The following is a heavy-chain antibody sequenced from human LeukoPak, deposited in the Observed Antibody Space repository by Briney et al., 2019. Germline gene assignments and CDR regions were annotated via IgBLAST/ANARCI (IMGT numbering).Heavy chain of an antibody. CDR3: AREDPFYGSGSYH. Sequence: TASETLSLTCTVSGGSISSGGYYWSWIRQPPGKGLEWIGYIYYSGSTYYNPSLKSRVTISVDTSKNQFSLKLSSVTAADTAVYYCAREDPFYGSGSYHWGQGTLVTVSS. CDR2: IYYSGST. J-gene: IGHJ4*02. V-gene: IGHV4-30-4*08. D-gene: IGHD3-10*01. CDR1: GGSISSGGYY.